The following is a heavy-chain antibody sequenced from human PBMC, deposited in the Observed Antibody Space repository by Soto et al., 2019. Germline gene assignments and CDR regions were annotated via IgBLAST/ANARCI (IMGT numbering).Heavy chain of an antibody. D-gene: IGHD3-9*01. CDR1: GGSFRGYY. CDR3: ARGDILTGYTY. V-gene: IGHV4-34*01. Sequence: SETLSLTCAVYGGSFRGYYWSWIRQPPGKGLEWIGEIKHSGSTNYNPSLKSRVTISVDTSKNQFSLKLSSVTAADTAVYYCARGDILTGYTYWGQGTLVTVSS. J-gene: IGHJ4*02. CDR2: IKHSGST.